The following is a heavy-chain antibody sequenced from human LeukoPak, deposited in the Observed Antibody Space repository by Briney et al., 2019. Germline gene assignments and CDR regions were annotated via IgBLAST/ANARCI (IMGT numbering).Heavy chain of an antibody. J-gene: IGHJ3*02. V-gene: IGHV3-43*01. Sequence: PGGSLRLSCAASGFTFDDYTMHWVRQAPGKGLEWVSLISWDGGSTYYADSVKGRFTISRDNSKNSLYLQMNSLRTEDTALYYCASSMGATDAFDIWGQGTMVTVSS. CDR1: GFTFDDYT. CDR3: ASSMGATDAFDI. CDR2: ISWDGGST. D-gene: IGHD1-26*01.